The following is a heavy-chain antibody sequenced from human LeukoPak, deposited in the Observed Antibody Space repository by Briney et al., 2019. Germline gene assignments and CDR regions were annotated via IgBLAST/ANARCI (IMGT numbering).Heavy chain of an antibody. J-gene: IGHJ4*02. D-gene: IGHD6-19*01. V-gene: IGHV4-59*08. CDR3: ARHRYSSAWSVVDY. CDR1: GGSISTYY. CDR2: IYYSGST. Sequence: SETLSLTCTVSGGSISTYYWSWIRQPPGKGLEWIGNIYYSGSTNYNPSLKSRVTISVDTSKNQFSLKLTAVTAADTAVCYCARHRYSSAWSVVDYWGQGTLVTVSS.